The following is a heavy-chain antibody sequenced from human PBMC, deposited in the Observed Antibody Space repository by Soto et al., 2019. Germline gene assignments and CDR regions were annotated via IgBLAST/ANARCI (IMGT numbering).Heavy chain of an antibody. J-gene: IGHJ4*02. Sequence: LRLSCAASGFTFSSYAMSWVRQAPGKGLEWVSAISGSGGSTYYADSVKGRFTISRDNSKNTLYLQMNSLRAEDTAVYYCAKDQGLLLWFGESQLYYDYWGQGTLVTVSS. CDR1: GFTFSSYA. V-gene: IGHV3-23*01. D-gene: IGHD3-10*01. CDR2: ISGSGGST. CDR3: AKDQGLLLWFGESQLYYDY.